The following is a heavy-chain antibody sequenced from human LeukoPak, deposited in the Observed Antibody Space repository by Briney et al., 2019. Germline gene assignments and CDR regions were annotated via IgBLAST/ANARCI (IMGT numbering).Heavy chain of an antibody. J-gene: IGHJ4*02. CDR2: ISGSGGST. D-gene: IGHD3-9*01. CDR1: GFTFSSYA. Sequence: GGSLRLSCAASGFTFSSYAMSWVRQAPGKGLEWVSAISGSGGSTYYADSVKGRFTISRDNSKNTLYLQMNSLRAEDTAVYYCAKSRYDILTGYLYYFDYWGQGTLVTVSS. V-gene: IGHV3-23*01. CDR3: AKSRYDILTGYLYYFDY.